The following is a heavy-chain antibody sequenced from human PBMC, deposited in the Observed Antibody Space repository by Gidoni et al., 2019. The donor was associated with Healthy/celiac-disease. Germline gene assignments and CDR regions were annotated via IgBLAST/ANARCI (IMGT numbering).Heavy chain of an antibody. CDR3: TRPRGGFFWSGYL. D-gene: IGHD3-3*01. CDR1: GFTFGAYA. J-gene: IGHJ4*02. CDR2: IRSKAYGGTT. V-gene: IGHV3-49*05. Sequence: EVQLVESGGGLVKPGRSLRLSCTASGFTFGAYAMSWFRQAPGKGLEWVGFIRSKAYGGTTEYAASVKGRFTISRDDSKSIAYLQMNSLKTEDTAVYYCTRPRGGFFWSGYLWGQGTLVTVSS.